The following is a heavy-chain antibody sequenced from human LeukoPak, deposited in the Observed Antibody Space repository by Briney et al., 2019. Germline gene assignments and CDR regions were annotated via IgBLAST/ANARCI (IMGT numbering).Heavy chain of an antibody. J-gene: IGHJ5*02. V-gene: IGHV1-2*02. D-gene: IGHD6-13*01. Sequence: ASVKVSCKASGYTFTGYYMHWVRQAPGQGLEWMGWINPNSGGTNYAQKFQGRVTMTRDTSISTVYMELSSLRSEDTAVYYCARGMTGYSSSWTGNWFDPRGQGTLVTVSS. CDR1: GYTFTGYY. CDR3: ARGMTGYSSSWTGNWFDP. CDR2: INPNSGGT.